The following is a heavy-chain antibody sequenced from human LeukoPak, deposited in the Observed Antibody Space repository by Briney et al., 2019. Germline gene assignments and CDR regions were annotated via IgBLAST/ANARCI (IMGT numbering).Heavy chain of an antibody. Sequence: PSETPPLTCSVSGGSLSDADYSWNWIRQPPGKGLEWIVYVYQTGATYYNPSITSRVTMSMDTSKNQLSLSLISVTAAATAVYYCARGGASGSYPEPLDSWGQGTPVTVSS. V-gene: IGHV4-30-2*01. D-gene: IGHD3-10*01. J-gene: IGHJ4*02. CDR2: VYQTGAT. CDR1: GGSLSDADYS. CDR3: ARGGASGSYPEPLDS.